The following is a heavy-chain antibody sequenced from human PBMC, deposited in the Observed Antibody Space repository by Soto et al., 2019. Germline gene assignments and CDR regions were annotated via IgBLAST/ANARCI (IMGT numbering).Heavy chain of an antibody. V-gene: IGHV3-30-3*01. CDR1: GFTFSSYA. CDR2: ISYDGSNK. J-gene: IGHJ6*02. CDR3: DCSSTSCMDV. Sequence: PGGSLRLSCAASGFTFSSYAMHWVRQAPGKGLEWVAVISYDGSNKYYADSVKGRFTISRDNSKNTLYLQMNSLRAEDTAVYYCDCSSTSCMDVWGQGTTVTVSS. D-gene: IGHD2-2*01.